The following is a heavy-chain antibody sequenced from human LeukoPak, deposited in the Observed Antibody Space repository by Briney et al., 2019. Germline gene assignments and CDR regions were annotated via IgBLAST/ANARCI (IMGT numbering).Heavy chain of an antibody. CDR3: ARDQRSGIAVAGFDY. Sequence: SSETLSLTCTVSGGSISSYYWSWIRQPAGKGLEWIGRIYTSGSTNYNPSLKSRVTISVDKSKNQFSLKLSSVTAADTAVYYCARDQRSGIAVAGFDYWGQGTLVTVSS. CDR2: IYTSGST. D-gene: IGHD6-19*01. V-gene: IGHV4-4*07. J-gene: IGHJ4*02. CDR1: GGSISSYY.